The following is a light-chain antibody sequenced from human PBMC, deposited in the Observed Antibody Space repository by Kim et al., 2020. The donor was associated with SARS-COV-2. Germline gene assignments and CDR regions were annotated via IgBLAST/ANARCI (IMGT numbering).Light chain of an antibody. CDR1: ALPKQY. J-gene: IGLJ2*01. CDR2: KDS. Sequence: QTARITCSGDALPKQYAYWYQQKRGQAPVVVIYKDSERPSGIPERFSGASSGTTGTLTISGVQAEDEADYYCQSADSSGTYVVFGGGTQLTVL. CDR3: QSADSSGTYVV. V-gene: IGLV3-25*03.